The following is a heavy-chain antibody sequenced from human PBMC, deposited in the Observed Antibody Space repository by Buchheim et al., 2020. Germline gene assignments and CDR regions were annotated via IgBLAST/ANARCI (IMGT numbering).Heavy chain of an antibody. D-gene: IGHD6-19*01. CDR2: ISASGDVT. CDR1: GFSFNDYG. CDR3: AKSPVGGWYVGH. Sequence: VQLLESGGGLVQPEGSLRLSCAASGFSFNDYGMHWVRQAPGKGLEWVSAISASGDVTFDADSVMGRFTVSRDNSRSVLYLQMNRLQAEDTAVYYCAKSPVGGWYVGHWGQGT. V-gene: IGHV3-23*01. J-gene: IGHJ4*02.